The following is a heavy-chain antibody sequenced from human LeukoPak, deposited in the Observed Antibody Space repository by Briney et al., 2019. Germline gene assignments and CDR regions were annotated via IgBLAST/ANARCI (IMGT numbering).Heavy chain of an antibody. Sequence: GRSLRLSCAASGFTFSSYAMHWVRQAPGKGLEWVAVISYDGSNKYYADSVKGQFTISRDNAKKSLYLRMSSLRVEDTAVYYCARDPSLNSDYGVYSANWGQGTLVTVSS. J-gene: IGHJ4*02. CDR2: ISYDGSNK. V-gene: IGHV3-30-3*01. D-gene: IGHD4-17*01. CDR1: GFTFSSYA. CDR3: ARDPSLNSDYGVYSAN.